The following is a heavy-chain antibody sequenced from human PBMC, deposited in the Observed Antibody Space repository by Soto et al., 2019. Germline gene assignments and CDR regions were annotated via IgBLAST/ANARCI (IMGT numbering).Heavy chain of an antibody. CDR3: ARDGNLAYCGGDCSHDAFDI. J-gene: IGHJ3*02. D-gene: IGHD2-21*01. Sequence: GGSLRLSCAASGFTFSDYYMSWIRQAPGKGLEWVSYISSSGSTIYYADSVKGRFTISRDNAKNSLYLQMNSLRAEDTAVYYCARDGNLAYCGGDCSHDAFDIWGQGTMVTVSS. CDR2: ISSSGSTI. V-gene: IGHV3-11*01. CDR1: GFTFSDYY.